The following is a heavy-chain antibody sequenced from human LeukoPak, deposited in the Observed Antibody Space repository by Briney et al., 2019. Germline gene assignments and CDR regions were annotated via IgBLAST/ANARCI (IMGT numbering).Heavy chain of an antibody. J-gene: IGHJ4*02. Sequence: PSGTLALTCTVSGGSISSYFWSWVRQPAGKGLEWIGRIYTSGSTKYNPSLQSRVTMSLDTSKKQLSLNLGSVTAADTAVYYCARAGTSGGLCDYWGQGILVTVSS. CDR1: GGSISSYF. V-gene: IGHV4-4*07. CDR2: IYTSGST. CDR3: ARAGTSGGLCDY. D-gene: IGHD1-14*01.